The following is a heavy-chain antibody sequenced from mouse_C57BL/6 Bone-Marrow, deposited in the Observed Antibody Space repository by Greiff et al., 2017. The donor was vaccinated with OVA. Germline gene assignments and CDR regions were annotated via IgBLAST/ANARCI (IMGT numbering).Heavy chain of an antibody. V-gene: IGHV1-61*01. CDR1: GYTFTSYW. CDR3: ARIITTVVPWYFDV. CDR2: IYPSDSET. Sequence: VQLQQPGAELVRPGSSVKLSCKASGYTFTSYWMDWVKQRPGQGLEWIGNIYPSDSETHYNQNFKDKATLTVAKYSSTAYMQLSSLTSEDSAVYYCARIITTVVPWYFDVWGTGTTVTVSS. J-gene: IGHJ1*03. D-gene: IGHD1-1*01.